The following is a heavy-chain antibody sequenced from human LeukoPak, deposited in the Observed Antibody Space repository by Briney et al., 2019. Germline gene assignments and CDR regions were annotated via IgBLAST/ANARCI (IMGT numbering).Heavy chain of an antibody. D-gene: IGHD6-6*01. CDR2: INPNSGGT. V-gene: IGHV1-2*02. CDR1: GYTFTGYY. CDR3: ARDAQEQLVFYYYMDV. J-gene: IGHJ6*03. Sequence: GASVKVSCKASGYTFTGYYMHWVRQAPGQGLEWMGWINPNSGGTNYAQKFQGRVTMTRDTSISTAYMELSRLRSDDTAVYYCARDAQEQLVFYYYMDVWGKGATVTVSS.